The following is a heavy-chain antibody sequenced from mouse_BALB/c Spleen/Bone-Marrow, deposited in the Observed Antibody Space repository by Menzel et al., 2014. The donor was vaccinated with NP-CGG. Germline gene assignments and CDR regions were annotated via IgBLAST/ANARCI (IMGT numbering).Heavy chain of an antibody. CDR1: GFDFRRYW. J-gene: IGHJ2*01. V-gene: IGHV4-1*02. D-gene: IGHD2-3*01. CDR2: IYPESSTI. Sequence: VQLQQSGGGLVQPGGSLKLSCAASGFDFRRYWMSWVRQAPGKGLEWIGEIYPESSTINYTPSLKDKFIISRDNAKNTLYLQMSKVRSEDTALYYCARLGYYGYFVDWGQGTTLTVSS. CDR3: ARLGYYGYFVD.